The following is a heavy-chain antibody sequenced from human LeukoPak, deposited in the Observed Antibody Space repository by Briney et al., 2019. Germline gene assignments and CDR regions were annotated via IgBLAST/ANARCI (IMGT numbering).Heavy chain of an antibody. V-gene: IGHV3-23*01. CDR3: VQEARRDGYKLAPVAEH. CDR2: ISETSRKT. CDR1: GFTFNIYA. J-gene: IGHJ1*01. D-gene: IGHD5-24*01. Sequence: GGSLRLSCAASGFTFNIYAMSWVRQAPEKGLKCVSAISETSRKTNYAGPVKGRFTISRDNSKNTLYLQMNDLRDEDTAVYYCVQEARRDGYKLAPVAEHWGQGTLVTVSS.